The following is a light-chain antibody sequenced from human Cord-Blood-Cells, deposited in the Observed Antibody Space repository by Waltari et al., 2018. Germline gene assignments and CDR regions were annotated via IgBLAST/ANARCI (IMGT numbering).Light chain of an antibody. CDR3: QSADSSGTWV. V-gene: IGLV3-25*03. J-gene: IGLJ3*02. CDR1: ALPKQY. CDR2: KES. Sequence: SYELTQPPSVSVSPGQTARITCPGDALPKQYAYWYQQKPGQAPGPVIYKESERPSGIPERFSGSSSGTTVTLTISGVQAEDEADYYCQSADSSGTWVFGGGTKLTVL.